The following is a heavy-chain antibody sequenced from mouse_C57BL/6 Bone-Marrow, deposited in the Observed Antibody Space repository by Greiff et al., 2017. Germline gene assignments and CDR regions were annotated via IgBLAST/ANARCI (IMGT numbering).Heavy chain of an antibody. J-gene: IGHJ3*01. CDR3: ITGSPWFAY. CDR1: GYTFTSYW. V-gene: IGHV1-61*01. CDR2: IYPSDSET. Sequence: QVQLQQPGAELVRPGSSVKLSCKASGYTFTSYWMDWVKQRPGQGLEWIGNIYPSDSETHYNPKFKDKATLTVDKSSSTAYMQLSSLTSEDSAVYYCITGSPWFAYWGQGTLVTVAA. D-gene: IGHD4-1*01.